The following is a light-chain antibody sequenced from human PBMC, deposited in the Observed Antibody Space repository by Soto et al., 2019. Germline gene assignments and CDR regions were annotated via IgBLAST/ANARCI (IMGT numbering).Light chain of an antibody. V-gene: IGKV3-20*01. Sequence: EIVLTQSPGTLSLSPGERATLSCRASQSVSSSYVAWYQQKPGKAPRLLIYGASSRANGIPDRFSGSGSGTDFTLTISRLEPEDFAVYYCQQYGSSPPLTFGGGTKVYIK. CDR2: GAS. CDR3: QQYGSSPPLT. J-gene: IGKJ4*01. CDR1: QSVSSSY.